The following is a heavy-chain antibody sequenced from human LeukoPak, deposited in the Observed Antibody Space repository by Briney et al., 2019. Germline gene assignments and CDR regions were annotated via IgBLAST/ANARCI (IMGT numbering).Heavy chain of an antibody. J-gene: IGHJ6*02. CDR3: ARGEVVTAYYYYGMDV. Sequence: GGSLRLSCAASGFTFSSYWMSWVRQAPGKGLEWVANIKQDGSEKYYVDSVKGRFTISRDNAKNSLYLQMNSLRVEDTAVYYCARGEVVTAYYYYGMDVWGQGTTVTVSS. CDR2: IKQDGSEK. D-gene: IGHD2-21*02. CDR1: GFTFSSYW. V-gene: IGHV3-7*01.